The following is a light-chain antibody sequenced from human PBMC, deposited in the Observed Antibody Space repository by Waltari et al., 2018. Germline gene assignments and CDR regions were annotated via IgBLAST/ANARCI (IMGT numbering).Light chain of an antibody. CDR3: MQSLQTPLT. CDR1: QSLLHSNGYYY. J-gene: IGKJ4*01. V-gene: IGKV2-28*01. Sequence: DIVMTQSPLSLPVTPGEPASISCRSSQSLLHSNGYYYLDWYLQKPGQSPQLLIYLGSNRASGVPDRFTGSGSGTTFTLKISRVEADDVGVYYCMQSLQTPLTFGGGTKVEIK. CDR2: LGS.